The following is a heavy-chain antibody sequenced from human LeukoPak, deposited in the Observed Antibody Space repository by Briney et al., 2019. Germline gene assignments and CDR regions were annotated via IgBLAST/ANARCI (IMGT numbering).Heavy chain of an antibody. CDR3: ARYRKTAYYYYYYMDV. CDR2: IYHSGST. J-gene: IGHJ6*03. D-gene: IGHD1-1*01. V-gene: IGHV4-38-2*02. Sequence: KPSETLSLTCTVSGYSISSGYYWGWIRQPPGEGLEWIGSIYHSGSTYYNPSLKSRVTISVDTSKNQFSLKLSSVTAADTAVYYCARYRKTAYYYYYYMDVWGKGTTVTVSS. CDR1: GYSISSGYY.